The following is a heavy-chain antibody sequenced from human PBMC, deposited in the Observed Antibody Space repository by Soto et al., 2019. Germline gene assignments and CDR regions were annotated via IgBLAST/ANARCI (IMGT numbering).Heavy chain of an antibody. CDR1: GFSFSSSW. V-gene: IGHV3-7*01. Sequence: EVQLVESGGGLVQPGGSLRLACAASGFSFSSSWMSWVRQAPGKGLVWVGNINEDGIVKNYADSMKGRFTLSRDNAKNSLYVQLNSLRAEDTAIYYCARDPDFSAFDIWGQGTKVTVSS. J-gene: IGHJ3*02. CDR3: ARDPDFSAFDI. CDR2: INEDGIVK.